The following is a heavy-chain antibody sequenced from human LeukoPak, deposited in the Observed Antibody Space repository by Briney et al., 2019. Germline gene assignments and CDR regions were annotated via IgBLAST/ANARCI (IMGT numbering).Heavy chain of an antibody. J-gene: IGHJ4*02. CDR2: IRSKANSYAT. D-gene: IGHD4-17*01. CDR3: TLINGDRTGY. CDR1: GFTFSGSA. V-gene: IGHV3-73*01. Sequence: GGSLKLSCAASGFTFSGSAMHWVRQAPGKGLEWVGRIRSKANSYATAYAASVKGRFTISRDDSKNTAYLQMNSLKTEDTAVYYCTLINGDRTGYWGQGTLVTVSS.